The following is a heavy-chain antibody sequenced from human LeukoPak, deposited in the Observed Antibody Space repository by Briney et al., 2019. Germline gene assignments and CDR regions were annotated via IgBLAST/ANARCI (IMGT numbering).Heavy chain of an antibody. V-gene: IGHV3-30*02. CDR2: IRYDGSNK. Sequence: PGGSLRLSCAASGFTFSSYGMHWVRQAPGKGLEWVAFIRYDGSNKYYADSVKGRFTISRDNSKNTLYLQMNSLRAEDTAVYYCAKDFRPPGIAAAGMGYFDYWGQGTLVTVSS. J-gene: IGHJ4*02. CDR1: GFTFSSYG. CDR3: AKDFRPPGIAAAGMGYFDY. D-gene: IGHD6-13*01.